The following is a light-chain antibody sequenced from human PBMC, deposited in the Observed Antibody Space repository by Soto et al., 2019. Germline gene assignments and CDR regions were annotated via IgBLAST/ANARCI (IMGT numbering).Light chain of an antibody. Sequence: DIQMTHSPSTLSGSVGDRVTITCRASQTISSWLAWYQQKPGKAPKLLIDKASTLKSGVPSRFSGSGSGTEFTLTISSLQPDDFATYYCQHYNSYSEAFGQGTKVDI. CDR2: KAS. CDR3: QHYNSYSEA. CDR1: QTISSW. V-gene: IGKV1-5*03. J-gene: IGKJ1*01.